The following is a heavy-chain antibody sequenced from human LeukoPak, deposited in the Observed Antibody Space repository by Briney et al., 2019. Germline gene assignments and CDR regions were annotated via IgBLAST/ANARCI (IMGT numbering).Heavy chain of an antibody. CDR2: INPNSGGT. CDR1: GYTFTGYY. Sequence: ASVKVSCKASGYTFTGYYMHWVRQAPGQGLEWMGWINPNSGGTNYAQKFQGRVTMTRDTSISTAYMELSRLRSDDTAVYYCARVDSGYDYYIDYWGQGTLVTVSS. J-gene: IGHJ4*02. V-gene: IGHV1-2*02. CDR3: ARVDSGYDYYIDY. D-gene: IGHD5-12*01.